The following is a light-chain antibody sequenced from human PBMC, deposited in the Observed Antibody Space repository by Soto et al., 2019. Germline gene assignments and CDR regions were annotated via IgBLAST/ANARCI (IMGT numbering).Light chain of an antibody. Sequence: EIVMTQSPTTLSLSPGERATLSCRARQSVSGNLAWYQQKPGQAPRLLIYGASTRATGIPARFSGSGSGTEFTLTISSLQSEDFAVYYCQQYNTWPPTFGQGTKVEIK. CDR1: QSVSGN. CDR3: QQYNTWPPT. CDR2: GAS. V-gene: IGKV3D-15*01. J-gene: IGKJ1*01.